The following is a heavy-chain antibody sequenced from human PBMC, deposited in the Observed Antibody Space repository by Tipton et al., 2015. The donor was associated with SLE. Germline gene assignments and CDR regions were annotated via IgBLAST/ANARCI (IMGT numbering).Heavy chain of an antibody. CDR2: IYSGGSST. D-gene: IGHD3-16*01. CDR3: AKIGGEFDY. V-gene: IGHV3-23*03. CDR1: GYTFTGYY. Sequence: SGAEVKKPGASVKVSCKASGYTFTGYYMHWVRQAPGKGLEWVSVIYSGGSSTYYADSVKGRFTISRDNSKNTLYLQMNSLRAEDTAVYYCAKIGGEFDYWGQGPLVTVSS. J-gene: IGHJ4*02.